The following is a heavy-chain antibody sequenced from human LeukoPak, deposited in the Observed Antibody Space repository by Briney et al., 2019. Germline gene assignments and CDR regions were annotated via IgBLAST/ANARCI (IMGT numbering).Heavy chain of an antibody. CDR2: IYTSGST. V-gene: IGHV4-4*07. D-gene: IGHD3-16*02. CDR1: GGTISSYY. J-gene: IGHJ4*02. Sequence: PSETLSLTCTVSGGTISSYYWSWIRQPAGKGLEWIGRIYTSGSTNYNPSLKSRVTISVDTSKNQFSLKLSSVTAADTAVYYCARMIMARGYVWGSYRFFDYWGQGTLVTVSS. CDR3: ARMIMARGYVWGSYRFFDY.